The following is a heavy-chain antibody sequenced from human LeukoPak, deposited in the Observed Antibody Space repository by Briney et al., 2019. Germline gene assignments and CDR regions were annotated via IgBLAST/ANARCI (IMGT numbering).Heavy chain of an antibody. CDR2: INHSGST. D-gene: IGHD4-17*01. CDR1: GGSISSSSYY. Sequence: PSETLSLTCTVSGGSISSSSYYWGWIRQPPGKGLEWIGEINHSGSTNYNPSLKSRVTISVDTSKNQFSLKLSSVTAADTAVYYCARRVTTDWYFDLWGRGTLVTVSS. J-gene: IGHJ2*01. V-gene: IGHV4-39*07. CDR3: ARRVTTDWYFDL.